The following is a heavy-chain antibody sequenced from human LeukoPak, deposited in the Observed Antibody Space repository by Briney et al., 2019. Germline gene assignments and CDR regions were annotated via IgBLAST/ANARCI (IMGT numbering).Heavy chain of an antibody. J-gene: IGHJ4*02. V-gene: IGHV4-4*07. D-gene: IGHD5-18*01. CDR2: VYTSGNT. CDR3: ARDLGGYNYGHSFDF. Sequence: SETLSLTCAVYGGSFSGYYWSWIRQPAGKGLEWIGRVYTSGNTNYNPSLKSRVTMSVDTSKNQFFLKLFSVTAADTAVYYCARDLGGYNYGHSFDFWGQGTLVTVSS. CDR1: GGSFSGYY.